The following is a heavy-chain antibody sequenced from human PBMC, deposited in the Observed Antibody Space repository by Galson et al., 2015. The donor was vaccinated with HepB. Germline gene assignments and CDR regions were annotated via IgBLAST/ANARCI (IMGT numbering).Heavy chain of an antibody. V-gene: IGHV3-21*01. J-gene: IGHJ4*02. Sequence: SLRLSCAASGFTFSSYSMNWVRQAPGKGLEWVSSISSSSSYIYYADSVKGRFTTSRDNAKNSLYLQMNSLRAEDTAVYYCASTPLMVRGGDSDDYWGQGTLVTVSS. CDR1: GFTFSSYS. CDR3: ASTPLMVRGGDSDDY. D-gene: IGHD3-10*01. CDR2: ISSSSSYI.